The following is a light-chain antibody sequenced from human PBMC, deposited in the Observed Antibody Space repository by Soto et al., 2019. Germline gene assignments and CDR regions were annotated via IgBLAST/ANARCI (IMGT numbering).Light chain of an antibody. V-gene: IGLV1-44*01. CDR2: KND. CDR3: AVWDDSLNGYV. J-gene: IGLJ1*01. Sequence: QSVLAQPPSASGAPGQRVTISCSGSSSNIGSNTVNWYQHLPGTAPKLLIYKNDQRPSGVPDRFSGSKSGTSASPAISGLQSEDEADYYCAVWDDSLNGYVFGTGTKVTVL. CDR1: SSNIGSNT.